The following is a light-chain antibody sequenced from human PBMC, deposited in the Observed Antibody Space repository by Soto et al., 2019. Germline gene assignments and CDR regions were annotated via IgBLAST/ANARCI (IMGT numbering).Light chain of an antibody. V-gene: IGLV2-14*01. CDR1: SSDVGGYNY. CDR3: SSYTSSSTVV. J-gene: IGLJ2*01. CDR2: DVS. Sequence: SALTQPASVSGSPGQSITISCTGTSSDVGGYNYASWYQQHPGKAPKLMIYDVSNRPSGVSNRFSGSKSGNTASLTISGLQAEDEADYYCSSYTSSSTVVFGGGTKVTVL.